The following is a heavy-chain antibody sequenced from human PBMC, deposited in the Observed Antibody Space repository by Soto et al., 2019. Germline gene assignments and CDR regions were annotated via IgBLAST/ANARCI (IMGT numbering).Heavy chain of an antibody. D-gene: IGHD3-22*01. J-gene: IGHJ3*01. CDR3: ARDQLYYNDISGRPLNAFDV. CDR1: GFTFRNYG. V-gene: IGHV3-48*01. Sequence: GGSLRLSCAASGFTFRNYGMNWVRQAPGKGLEWVSYIGIGSSTKYYADSVKGRFTISRDNAKNSLHLQMNSLRAEDTAVYYCARDQLYYNDISGRPLNAFDVWGKGTMVTVSS. CDR2: IGIGSSTK.